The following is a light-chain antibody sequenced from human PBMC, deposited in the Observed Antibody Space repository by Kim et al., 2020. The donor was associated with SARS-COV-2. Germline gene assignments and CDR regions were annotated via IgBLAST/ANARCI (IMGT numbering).Light chain of an antibody. CDR2: AAS. J-gene: IGKJ3*01. Sequence: SVADRVTITCRASQGISNYVVWYQQKPGNAPKLLFYAASTLQSGVPSRFSGSGSVTDFTIIISSLQPEDVATYYCQKFDSAPPFTFGPGTKVDIK. CDR3: QKFDSAPPFT. CDR1: QGISNY. V-gene: IGKV1-27*01.